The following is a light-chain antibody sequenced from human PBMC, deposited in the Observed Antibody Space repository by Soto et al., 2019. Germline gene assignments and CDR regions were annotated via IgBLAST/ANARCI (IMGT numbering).Light chain of an antibody. CDR2: EVN. Sequence: QSALTQPPSASGFPGQTVTISCTGTSSDVGGYNYVSWYQQHPGKAPKLIIYEVNKRPSGVPDRFSGSKSGNTASLTVSGLQADDEADYSCSSFAGSNNFVIFGGGTKVTVL. CDR1: SSDVGGYNY. CDR3: SSFAGSNNFVI. V-gene: IGLV2-8*01. J-gene: IGLJ2*01.